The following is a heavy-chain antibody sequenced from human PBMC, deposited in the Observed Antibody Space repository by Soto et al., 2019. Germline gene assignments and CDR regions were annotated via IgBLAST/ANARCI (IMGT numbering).Heavy chain of an antibody. CDR2: ISYDGSNK. CDR3: ARSSGPVRYFDWFSFDP. J-gene: IGHJ5*02. D-gene: IGHD3-9*01. CDR1: GFTFSSYA. Sequence: PGGSLRLSCAASGFTFSSYAMHWVRQAPGKGLEWVAVISYDGSNKYYADSVKGRFTISRDNSKNTLYLQMNSLRAEDTAVYYCARSSGPVRYFDWFSFDPWGQGNLVTVSS. V-gene: IGHV3-30-3*01.